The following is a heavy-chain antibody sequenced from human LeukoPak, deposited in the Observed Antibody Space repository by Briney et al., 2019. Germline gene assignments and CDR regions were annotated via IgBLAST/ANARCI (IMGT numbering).Heavy chain of an antibody. J-gene: IGHJ4*02. V-gene: IGHV3-33*01. CDR2: IWFDGSNK. CDR1: GLPFSSSG. Sequence: PGTSLRLSCAASGLPFSSSGMHWVRQAPGKGLEWVAIIWFDGSNKYFADSVKGRFTVSRDNSKNTVYLQMNSLRAEDTAVYFCARGTTGGYSPSHWGQGTLVTVSS. D-gene: IGHD4-23*01. CDR3: ARGTTGGYSPSH.